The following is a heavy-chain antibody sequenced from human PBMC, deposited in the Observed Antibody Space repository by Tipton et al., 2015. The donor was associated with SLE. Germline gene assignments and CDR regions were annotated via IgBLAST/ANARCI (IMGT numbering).Heavy chain of an antibody. V-gene: IGHV4-34*01. D-gene: IGHD3-16*01. Sequence: TLSLTCAVYGGSFSGYYWSWIRQPPGKGLDWFGELNHSGSTNYNPSLKSRVTISVDTSKNQFTLELSSVTAADTAVYYCARPREGDPDAFDIWGQGTMVTVSS. J-gene: IGHJ3*02. CDR2: LNHSGST. CDR3: ARPREGDPDAFDI. CDR1: GGSFSGYY.